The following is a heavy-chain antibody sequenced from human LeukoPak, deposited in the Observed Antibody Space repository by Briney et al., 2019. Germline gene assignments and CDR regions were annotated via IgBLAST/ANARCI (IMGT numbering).Heavy chain of an antibody. D-gene: IGHD3-22*01. CDR1: GFTFSDYY. CDR2: ISSSGSTV. CDR3: AIQMTMIVAVPYFDY. Sequence: PGGSLRLSCAASGFTFSDYYMSWIRQAPGKGLEWLSYISSSGSTVYYADSVKGRFTVSGDNAKNSLYLHMNSLRAEDTAVYYCAIQMTMIVAVPYFDYWGQGTLVTVSS. J-gene: IGHJ4*02. V-gene: IGHV3-11*04.